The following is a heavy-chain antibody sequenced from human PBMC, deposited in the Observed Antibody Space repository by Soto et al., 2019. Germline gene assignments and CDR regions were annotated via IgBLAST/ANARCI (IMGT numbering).Heavy chain of an antibody. CDR1: EYTVTSFA. V-gene: IGHV1-3*04. Sequence: ASVKVSCKAFEYTVTSFALHWVRQAPGQRPEWMGWIHTGNGNTEYSQKFEGRGTITRDTSANTAYMELSSLRSEDTAVYYCARGGGEGFGIYFYGLDVWGQGTTVTVS. J-gene: IGHJ6*02. CDR2: IHTGNGNT. CDR3: ARGGGEGFGIYFYGLDV. D-gene: IGHD1-20*01.